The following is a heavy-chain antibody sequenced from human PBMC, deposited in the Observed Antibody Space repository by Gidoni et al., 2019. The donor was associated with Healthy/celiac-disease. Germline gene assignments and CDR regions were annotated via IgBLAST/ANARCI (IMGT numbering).Heavy chain of an antibody. CDR2: IIPIFGTA. CDR3: ARGMRGSGYYYGGYYFDY. D-gene: IGHD3-22*01. J-gene: IGHJ4*02. CDR1: GGTFSSYA. Sequence: QVQLVQSGAEVKKPGSSVKVSCKASGGTFSSYAISWVRQAPGQGLEWMGGIIPIFGTANYAQKFQGRVTITADESTSTAYMELSSLRSEDTAVYYCARGMRGSGYYYGGYYFDYWGQGTLVTVSS. V-gene: IGHV1-69*01.